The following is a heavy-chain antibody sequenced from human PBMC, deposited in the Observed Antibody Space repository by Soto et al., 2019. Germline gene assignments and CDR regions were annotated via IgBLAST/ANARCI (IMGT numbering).Heavy chain of an antibody. CDR1: GYTFSNYY. J-gene: IGHJ6*02. D-gene: IGHD4-17*01. Sequence: QVHLVQSGAEVKKPGASVTFPCKASGYTFSNYYMHWVRQAPGQGLEWVGIINPSGGGTTYAQNCQGRVTMTRDPSTSTVYIELNSLRSEDTAVYYCARGPKLTDFGDRGYYGMDVWGHGTTVTVSS. CDR3: ARGPKLTDFGDRGYYGMDV. V-gene: IGHV1-46*01. CDR2: INPSGGGT.